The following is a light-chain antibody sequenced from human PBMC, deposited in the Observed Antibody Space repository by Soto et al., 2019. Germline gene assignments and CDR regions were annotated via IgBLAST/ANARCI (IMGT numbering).Light chain of an antibody. J-gene: IGKJ4*01. CDR3: QQTDSSPFT. CDR1: QNIGTY. CDR2: AAS. V-gene: IGKV1-39*01. Sequence: QMTQSPSSLSSSVGDIFTITCGASQNIGTYLNWYQRKPGKAPSLLIFAASTLQSGVPSRFSGSGSGTDFTLGISNLQAEDFATYYCQQTDSSPFTFGGGTKVDIK.